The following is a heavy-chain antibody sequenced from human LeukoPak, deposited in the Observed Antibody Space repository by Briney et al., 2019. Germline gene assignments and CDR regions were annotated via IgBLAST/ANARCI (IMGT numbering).Heavy chain of an antibody. D-gene: IGHD3-22*01. Sequence: GGSLRLSCAASGFTFSTYTMNWARQAPGKGLEWVSSINSGGSTTHYADSVKGRFTISRDNTQNSLYLQMNSLRVDDAAVYYCLRGDSRDFWGQGTLVTVSS. CDR2: INSGGSTT. CDR1: GFTFSTYT. J-gene: IGHJ4*02. V-gene: IGHV3-21*01. CDR3: LRGDSRDF.